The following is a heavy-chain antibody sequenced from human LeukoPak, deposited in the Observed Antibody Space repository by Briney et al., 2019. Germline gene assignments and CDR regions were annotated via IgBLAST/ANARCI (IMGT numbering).Heavy chain of an antibody. V-gene: IGHV3-21*01. J-gene: IGHJ5*02. D-gene: IGHD6-13*01. CDR3: ARFSIAAARSFLDR. Sequence: SVKGRFTISRDNGKNSLYLQMNNLRAEDTAVYYCARFSIAAARSFLDRWGQGTLVTVSS.